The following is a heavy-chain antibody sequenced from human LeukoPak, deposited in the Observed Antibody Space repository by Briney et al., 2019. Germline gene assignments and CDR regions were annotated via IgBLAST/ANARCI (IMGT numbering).Heavy chain of an antibody. V-gene: IGHV3-23*01. Sequence: GGSLRLSCAASGFTFSSYAMTWVRQAPGKGLAWVSSISKSDGSTYYADSVKGRFTISRDNSKNTLYLEMNSLRAEDTAIYYCAKMKGHPLPKYYMDVWRQGTTVTVSS. CDR3: AKMKGHPLPKYYMDV. CDR2: ISKSDGST. CDR1: GFTFSSYA. D-gene: IGHD1-26*01. J-gene: IGHJ6*01.